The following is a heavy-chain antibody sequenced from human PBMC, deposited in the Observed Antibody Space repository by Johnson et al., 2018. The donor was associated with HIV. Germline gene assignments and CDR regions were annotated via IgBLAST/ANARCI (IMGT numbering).Heavy chain of an antibody. CDR1: GFTFSNYW. CDR3: VRDGGSGWLLERDAFDI. V-gene: IGHV3-7*01. D-gene: IGHD6-19*01. J-gene: IGHJ3*02. CDR2: IKQDGSEK. Sequence: MQLVESGGGLVQPGGSLRLSCAASGFTFSNYWMSWVRQAPGKGLEWVANIKQDGSEKYYVDSVKGRFTISRDNAKNSLYLQMNSLRAEDTAVYYCVRDGGSGWLLERDAFDIWGQGTMVTVSS.